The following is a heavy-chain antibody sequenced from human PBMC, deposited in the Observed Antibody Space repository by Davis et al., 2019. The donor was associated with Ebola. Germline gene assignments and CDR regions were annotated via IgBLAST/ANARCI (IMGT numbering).Heavy chain of an antibody. CDR2: IRSKANSYAT. D-gene: IGHD5-24*01. Sequence: GESLKISCAASGFTFSGSAMHWVRQASGKGLEWVGRIRSKANSYATAYAASVKGRFTISRDDSKNTAYLQMNSLKTEDTAVYYCTSGAMATTNYYYYYGMDVWGQGTTVTVSS. V-gene: IGHV3-73*01. CDR3: TSGAMATTNYYYYYGMDV. J-gene: IGHJ6*02. CDR1: GFTFSGSA.